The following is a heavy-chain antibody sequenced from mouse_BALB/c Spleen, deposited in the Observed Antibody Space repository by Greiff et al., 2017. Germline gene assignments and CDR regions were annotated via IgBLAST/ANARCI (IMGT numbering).Heavy chain of an antibody. CDR1: GFTFSSYA. CDR2: ISSGGSYT. Sequence: EVKLVESGGGLVKPGGSLKLSCAASGFTFSSYAMSWVRQTPEKRLEWVATISSGGSYTYYPDSVKGRFTISRDNAKNTLYLQMSSLRSEDTAMYYCARDGYGSSYPYAMDYWGQGTSVTVSS. D-gene: IGHD1-1*01. CDR3: ARDGYGSSYPYAMDY. V-gene: IGHV5-9-3*01. J-gene: IGHJ4*01.